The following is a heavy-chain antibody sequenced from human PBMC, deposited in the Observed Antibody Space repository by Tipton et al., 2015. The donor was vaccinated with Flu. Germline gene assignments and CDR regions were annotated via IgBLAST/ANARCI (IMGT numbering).Heavy chain of an antibody. CDR3: ARGAGSSYFYYLDF. CDR2: INSNSGNI. V-gene: IGHV3-9*01. Sequence: SLRLSCAASGFDLDNYAMHWVRQTPGKGLEWVSGINSNSGNIDYADSVRGRFTISRDNANNSLFLQMNSLRDDDTAFYYCARGAGSSYFYYLDFWGQGTPGTVSS. D-gene: IGHD6-13*01. CDR1: GFDLDNYA. J-gene: IGHJ4*02.